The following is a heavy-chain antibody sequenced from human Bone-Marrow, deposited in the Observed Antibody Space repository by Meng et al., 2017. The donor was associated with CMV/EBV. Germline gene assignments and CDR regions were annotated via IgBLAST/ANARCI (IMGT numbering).Heavy chain of an antibody. CDR3: ARTGQWELLGGRAFDP. CDR1: GYTFTSYG. J-gene: IGHJ5*02. D-gene: IGHD1-26*01. Sequence: ASVKVSCKASGYTFTSYGISWVRQAPGQGLEWMGWISAYNGNTNYAQKLQGRVTMTTDTSTSTAYMELRSLRSDDTAVYYCARTGQWELLGGRAFDPWAQGTLVTVSS. CDR2: ISAYNGNT. V-gene: IGHV1-18*01.